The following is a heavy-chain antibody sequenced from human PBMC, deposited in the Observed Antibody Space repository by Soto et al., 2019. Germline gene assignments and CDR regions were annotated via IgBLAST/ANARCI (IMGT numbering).Heavy chain of an antibody. Sequence: ASVKVSCKVSGYTLTELSMHWVRQAPGKGIEWMGGFDPEDGETIYAQKFQGRVTMTEDTSTDTAYMELSSLRSEDTAVYYCASYYYDSSGYYLAEYFQHWGQGTLVTVS. CDR2: FDPEDGET. CDR1: GYTLTELS. V-gene: IGHV1-24*01. D-gene: IGHD3-22*01. CDR3: ASYYYDSSGYYLAEYFQH. J-gene: IGHJ1*01.